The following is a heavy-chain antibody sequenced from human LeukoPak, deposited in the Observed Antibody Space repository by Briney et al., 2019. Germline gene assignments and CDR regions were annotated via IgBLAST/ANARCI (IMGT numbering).Heavy chain of an antibody. Sequence: ASVEVSCKASGYTFTSYAMHWVRQAPGQRLEWMGWINAGNGNTKYSQKFQGRVTITRDTSASTAYMELSSLRSEDTAVYYCARDRGSGSYRRFDPWGQGTLVTVSS. D-gene: IGHD1-26*01. CDR2: INAGNGNT. V-gene: IGHV1-3*01. J-gene: IGHJ5*02. CDR1: GYTFTSYA. CDR3: ARDRGSGSYRRFDP.